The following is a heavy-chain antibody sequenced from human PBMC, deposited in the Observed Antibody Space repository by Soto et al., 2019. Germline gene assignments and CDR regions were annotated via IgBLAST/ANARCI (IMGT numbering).Heavy chain of an antibody. CDR3: ARGPYGSGHYQYYYGMDV. V-gene: IGHV4-30-2*01. CDR1: GGSISSGGFS. J-gene: IGHJ6*02. CDR2: IYHSGNT. Sequence: QLQLQESGSGLVKPSQTLSLTCAVSGGSISSGGFSWTWIRQPPGQGLEWIGYIYHSGNTYYNPSLQSRVTISVDRSKNQFSLKLSSVTAADTAVYYCARGPYGSGHYQYYYGMDVWGQGTTVTVSS. D-gene: IGHD3-10*01.